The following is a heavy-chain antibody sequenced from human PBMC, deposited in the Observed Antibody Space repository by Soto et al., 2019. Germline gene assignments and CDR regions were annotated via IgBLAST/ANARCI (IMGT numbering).Heavy chain of an antibody. CDR3: GTVHGTYYDPLTGLWGGHFDF. Sequence: ASVKVSCKASGYTFTSYGISWVRQAPGQGLEWMGWISAYNGNTNYAQKLQDRVTMTTDTSTSTAYMDLISLRSEDTAVFYCGTVHGTYYDPLTGLWGGHFDFWGQGTQVTVSS. CDR2: ISAYNGNT. CDR1: GYTFTSYG. V-gene: IGHV1-18*01. J-gene: IGHJ4*02. D-gene: IGHD3-9*01.